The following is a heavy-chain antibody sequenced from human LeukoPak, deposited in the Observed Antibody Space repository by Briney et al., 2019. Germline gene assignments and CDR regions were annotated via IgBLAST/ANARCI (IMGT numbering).Heavy chain of an antibody. D-gene: IGHD3-10*01. CDR3: ASERGATQYFDY. V-gene: IGHV3-30*03. Sequence: PGGSLRLSCAASGFTFSSYGMHWVRQAPGKGLEWVAVISYDGSNKYYADSVKGRFTISRDNSKNTLYLQMNSLRAEDTAVYYCASERGATQYFDYWGQGTLVTVSS. CDR1: GFTFSSYG. CDR2: ISYDGSNK. J-gene: IGHJ4*02.